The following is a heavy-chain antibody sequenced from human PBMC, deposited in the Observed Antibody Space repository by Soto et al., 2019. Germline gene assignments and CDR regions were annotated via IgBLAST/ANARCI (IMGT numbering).Heavy chain of an antibody. D-gene: IGHD3-10*01. V-gene: IGHV2-26*01. J-gene: IGHJ6*02. Sequence: QVTLRESGPVLVKPTQSLTLTCNVSGFSLTTGRMGVSWIRQPPGKTLEWLAHIFSDAERPYSRSLQGRLTVSKVGSGSHVVLTMTNMDPVDTGTYFCVRMNAASYSSYYAMDVWGPGTTVTVSS. CDR3: VRMNAASYSSYYAMDV. CDR2: IFSDAER. CDR1: GFSLTTGRMG.